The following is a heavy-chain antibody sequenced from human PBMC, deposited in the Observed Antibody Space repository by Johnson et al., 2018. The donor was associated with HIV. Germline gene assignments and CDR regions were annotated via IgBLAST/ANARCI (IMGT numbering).Heavy chain of an antibody. Sequence: QVQLVESGGGLVQPGGSLRLSCAASGFTFSSYAMHWVRQAPGKGLEWVAVISYEGRNKYYAESVKGRLTISRDNSKNILYLQMNSLRAEDTATYYCVREGRGYQLLGAFDIWGQGTMVSVSS. CDR1: GFTFSSYA. V-gene: IGHV3-30*04. CDR3: VREGRGYQLLGAFDI. D-gene: IGHD2-2*01. CDR2: ISYEGRNK. J-gene: IGHJ3*02.